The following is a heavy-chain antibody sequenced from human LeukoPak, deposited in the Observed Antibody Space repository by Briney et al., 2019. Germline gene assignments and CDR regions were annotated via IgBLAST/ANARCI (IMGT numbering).Heavy chain of an antibody. CDR2: ISTYNGNT. J-gene: IGHJ4*02. D-gene: IGHD2-2*01. V-gene: IGHV1-18*01. CDR3: ARGSSSTSGFHY. CDR1: GYTFTSYD. Sequence: ASVKVSCKASGYTFTSYDISWVRQAPGQGLEWMGWISTYNGNTNCAQRLQGRVTMTTDTSTSTAYMELRSLTSDDTAAYYCARGSSSTSGFHYWGQGTLVTVSS.